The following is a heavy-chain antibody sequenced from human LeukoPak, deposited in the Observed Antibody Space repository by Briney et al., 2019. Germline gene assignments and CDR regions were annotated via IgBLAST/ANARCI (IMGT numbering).Heavy chain of an antibody. CDR2: ISGGGSAI. Sequence: PGGSLRLSCAASGFIFSDYSMNWVRQAPGKGLEWVSYISGGGSAIYYADSVKGRFSISRDNAKDSLCLQMHSLRAEDTAVYYCARDPSGTYYPRVSGALDIWGQGTMVTVSS. J-gene: IGHJ3*02. CDR3: ARDPSGTYYPRVSGALDI. V-gene: IGHV3-48*01. CDR1: GFIFSDYS. D-gene: IGHD1-26*01.